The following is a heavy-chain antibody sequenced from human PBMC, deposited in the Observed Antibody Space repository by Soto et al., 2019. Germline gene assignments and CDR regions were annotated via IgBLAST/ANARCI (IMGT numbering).Heavy chain of an antibody. CDR3: AKGFIRDCGGDWTVGT. Sequence: GGSLRLSCAASGFTFSSYTMSWVRQAPGKGLEWVAGISDTGGRAYHADSVKGRFTFSRDNSKNTLYLQMNSLRAEDTAVYYCAKGFIRDCGGDWTVGTWGQGTLGTVSS. CDR1: GFTFSSYT. CDR2: ISDTGGRA. D-gene: IGHD2-21*02. V-gene: IGHV3-23*01. J-gene: IGHJ4*02.